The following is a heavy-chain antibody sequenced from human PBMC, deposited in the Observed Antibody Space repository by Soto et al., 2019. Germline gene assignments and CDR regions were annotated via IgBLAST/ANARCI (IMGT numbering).Heavy chain of an antibody. Sequence: QVQLVQSGAEVKKPGSSVKVSCKAYGGTFSSYAISWVRQAPGQGLEWMGGIIPIFGTANYAQKFQGRVTITADESTSTAYMELSSLRSEDTAVYYCARAGREYSSESPMRYYYGMDVWGQGTTVTVS. D-gene: IGHD6-6*01. CDR2: IIPIFGTA. CDR3: ARAGREYSSESPMRYYYGMDV. J-gene: IGHJ6*02. V-gene: IGHV1-69*01. CDR1: GGTFSSYA.